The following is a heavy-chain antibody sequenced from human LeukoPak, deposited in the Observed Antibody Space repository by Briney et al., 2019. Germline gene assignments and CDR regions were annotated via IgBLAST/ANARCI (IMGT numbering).Heavy chain of an antibody. CDR1: GDSVSSNTAT. CDR2: TYYRSKWYN. V-gene: IGHV6-1*01. Sequence: SQTLSLTCAIFGDSVSSNTATWNWIRQSLSRGLEWLGRTYYRSKWYNDYAISLKSRITFNPDTSKNQFSLQLNSLTPEDTAVYFCARGRAVAGIPFDFWGQGILVTVSS. D-gene: IGHD6-19*01. CDR3: ARGRAVAGIPFDF. J-gene: IGHJ4*02.